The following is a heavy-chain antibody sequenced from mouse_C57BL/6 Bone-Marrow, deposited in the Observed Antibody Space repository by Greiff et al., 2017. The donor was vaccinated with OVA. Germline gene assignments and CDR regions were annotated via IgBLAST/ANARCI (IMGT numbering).Heavy chain of an antibody. J-gene: IGHJ4*01. V-gene: IGHV1-5*01. CDR3: TFITTVVDYSMDY. D-gene: IGHD1-1*01. CDR2: IYPGNSDT. CDR1: GYTFTSYW. Sequence: VQLQQSGTVLARPGASVKMSCKTSGYTFTSYWMHWVKQRPGQGLEWIGAIYPGNSDTSYNQKFKGKAKLTAVTSASTAYMELSILTNEDSAVYYCTFITTVVDYSMDYWGQGTSVTVSS.